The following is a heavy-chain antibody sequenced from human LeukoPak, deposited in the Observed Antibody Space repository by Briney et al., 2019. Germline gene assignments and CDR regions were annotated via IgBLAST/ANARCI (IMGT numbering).Heavy chain of an antibody. J-gene: IGHJ4*02. CDR1: GFTFSSYW. V-gene: IGHV3-7*01. D-gene: IGHD6-19*01. Sequence: GGSLRLSCVASGFTFSSYWMTWVRQAPGKGLEWLANIKEDGSIQYYLDSVRGRFTISRDNAKTSVYLQLNRLRADDTAVYYCARDVWTGVAVSDYWGQGTLVTVSS. CDR3: ARDVWTGVAVSDY. CDR2: IKEDGSIQ.